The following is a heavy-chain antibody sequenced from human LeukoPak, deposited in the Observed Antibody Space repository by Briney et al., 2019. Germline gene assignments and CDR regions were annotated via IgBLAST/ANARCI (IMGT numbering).Heavy chain of an antibody. Sequence: PSETLSLTCTVSGGSISSSSYYWGWIRQPPGKGLEWIGSIYYSGSTYYNPSLKSRVTISVDTSKNQFSLKLSSVTAADTAVYFCARDFCGGDCYHIRAFDIWGQGTVVTVSS. CDR2: IYYSGST. D-gene: IGHD2-21*02. V-gene: IGHV4-39*07. CDR1: GGSISSSSYY. J-gene: IGHJ3*02. CDR3: ARDFCGGDCYHIRAFDI.